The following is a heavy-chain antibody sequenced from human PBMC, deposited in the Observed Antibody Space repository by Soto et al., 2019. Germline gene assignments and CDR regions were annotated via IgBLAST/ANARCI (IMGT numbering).Heavy chain of an antibody. V-gene: IGHV3-23*01. CDR1: GFTFSSYA. CDR2: ISGSGGSA. J-gene: IGHJ4*02. D-gene: IGHD4-17*01. CDR3: AKGPPASTVTTGVDY. Sequence: GGSLRLSCAASGFTFSSYAMSWVRQAPGKGLEWVSAISGSGGSAYYADSVKGRFTISRDNSKNTLYLQMNSLRAEDTAVYYCAKGPPASTVTTGVDYWGQGTLVTVSS.